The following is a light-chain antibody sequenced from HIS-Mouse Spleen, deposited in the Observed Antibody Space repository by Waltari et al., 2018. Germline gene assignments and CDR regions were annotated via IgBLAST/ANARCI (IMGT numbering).Light chain of an antibody. CDR3: QSADSSGTYVV. J-gene: IGLJ2*01. V-gene: IGLV3-25*03. Sequence: SYELTQPPSVSVSPGQTARITCSGDALPKQYAYWYQQKPGQAPVLVIYKDSERPSGIPARCSGSSSGTTVTLTISGVQAEDEADYYCQSADSSGTYVVFGGGTKLTVL. CDR2: KDS. CDR1: ALPKQY.